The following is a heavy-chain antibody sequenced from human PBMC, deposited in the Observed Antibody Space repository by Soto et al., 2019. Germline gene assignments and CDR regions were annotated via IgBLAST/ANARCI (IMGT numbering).Heavy chain of an antibody. V-gene: IGHV3-15*01. CDR3: TTRDRFEYYFDH. CDR1: GFTFSNAW. CDR2: IKSKTDGGTT. Sequence: GGSLRLSCAASGFTFSNAWMSWVRQAPGKGLEWVGRIKSKTDGGTTDYAAPVKGRFTISRDDSKNTLYLQMNSLKTEDTAVYYCTTRDRFEYYFDHWGQGTLVTVSS. D-gene: IGHD3-16*01. J-gene: IGHJ4*02.